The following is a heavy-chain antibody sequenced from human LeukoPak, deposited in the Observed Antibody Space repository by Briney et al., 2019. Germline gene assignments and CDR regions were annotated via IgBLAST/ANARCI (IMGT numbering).Heavy chain of an antibody. CDR1: GYTFTSYY. J-gene: IGHJ4*02. V-gene: IGHV1-69*06. D-gene: IGHD5-12*01. CDR2: IIPIFGTA. Sequence: ASVKVSCKASGYTFTSYYMHWVRQAPGQGLEWMGGIIPIFGTANYAQKFQGRVTITADKSTSTAYMGLSSLRSEDTAVYYCARLRSEWLRSGQILDYWGQGTLVTVSS. CDR3: ARLRSEWLRSGQILDY.